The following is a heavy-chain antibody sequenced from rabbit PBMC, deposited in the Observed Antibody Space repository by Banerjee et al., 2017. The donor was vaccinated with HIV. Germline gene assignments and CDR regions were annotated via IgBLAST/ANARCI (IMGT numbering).Heavy chain of an antibody. CDR3: ARDLAGVIGWNFNL. Sequence: QEQLEESGGDLVKPGASLTLTCTASGFSFSSYWMCWVRQAPGKGLEWIACINTSSGNTVYANWAKGRFTISRTSSTTVTLQMTSLTAADTATYFCARDLAGVIGWNFNLWGQGTLVTVS. CDR1: GFSFSSYW. V-gene: IGHV1S45*01. D-gene: IGHD4-1*01. J-gene: IGHJ4*01. CDR2: INTSSGNT.